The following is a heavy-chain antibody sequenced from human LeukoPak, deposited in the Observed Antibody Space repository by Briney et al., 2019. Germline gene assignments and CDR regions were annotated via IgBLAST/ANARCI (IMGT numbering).Heavy chain of an antibody. J-gene: IGHJ4*02. CDR1: VFTLSHYY. Sequence: GGSLRLSCAASVFTLSHYYMTCIRQAPGKGLECLSCISSSGDTIYYADSVKGRFTVSRDNAENSLYLQMNSLRAEDTAMYYCARQGSEIDYWGQGTLVTVSS. CDR3: ARQGSEIDY. V-gene: IGHV3-11*01. CDR2: ISSSGDTI.